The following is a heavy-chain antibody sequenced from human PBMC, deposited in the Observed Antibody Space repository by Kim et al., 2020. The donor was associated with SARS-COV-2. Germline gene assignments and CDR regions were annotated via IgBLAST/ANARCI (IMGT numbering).Heavy chain of an antibody. Sequence: ASVKVSCKASGYTFTSYAMHLVRQAPGQGLEWMGWINTNTGNPTYAQGFTGRFVFSLDTSVSTAYLQISSLKAEDTAVYYCARGATMVQGVILYYYYGMDVWGQGTTVTVSS. J-gene: IGHJ6*02. CDR1: GYTFTSYA. D-gene: IGHD3-10*01. CDR2: INTNTGNP. V-gene: IGHV7-4-1*02. CDR3: ARGATMVQGVILYYYYGMDV.